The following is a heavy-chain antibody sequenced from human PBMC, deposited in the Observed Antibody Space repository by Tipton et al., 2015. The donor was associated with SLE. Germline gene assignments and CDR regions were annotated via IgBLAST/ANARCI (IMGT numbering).Heavy chain of an antibody. Sequence: TLSLTCAVSGGSISSGNWWIWVRQPPGKGLEWIGEIYHSGSTNYNPSLKSRVTISEDKSKNHFSLNLSTVTAADTAGYYCAREGPARNNRFDPWGQGTLVTVSS. CDR3: AREGPARNNRFDP. J-gene: IGHJ5*02. V-gene: IGHV4-4*02. D-gene: IGHD6-6*01. CDR1: GGSISSGNW. CDR2: IYHSGST.